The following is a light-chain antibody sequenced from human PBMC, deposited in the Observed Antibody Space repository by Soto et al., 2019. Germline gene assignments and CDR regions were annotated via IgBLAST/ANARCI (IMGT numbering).Light chain of an antibody. V-gene: IGKV3-15*01. CDR1: QSVSSN. J-gene: IGKJ4*01. CDR2: GAS. CDR3: QQYILWPLT. Sequence: EIVMTQSPAPLSVSPGERATLSCSASQSVSSNLAWYQQKPGQAPSLLIYGASTMATGTPARFSGSGSGTEFTLTISSLQSEDFAVYYCQQYILWPLTFGGGTKVEIK.